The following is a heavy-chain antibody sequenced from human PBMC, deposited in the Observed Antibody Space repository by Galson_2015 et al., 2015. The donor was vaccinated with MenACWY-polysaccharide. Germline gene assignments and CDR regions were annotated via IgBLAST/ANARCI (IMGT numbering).Heavy chain of an antibody. V-gene: IGHV3-23*01. D-gene: IGHD6-19*01. CDR3: AKTAKVRPNKQSHWYFDP. CDR2: ISGGGITT. CDR1: GFAFSSYA. Sequence: SLRLSCAASGFAFSSYAMSWVRQAPGKGLEWVSVISGGGITTNYADSVKGRFTISRDNSKNTLYLQVSSLTAEDTAIYYCAKTAKVRPNKQSHWYFDPWGPGALVTVSS. J-gene: IGHJ2*01.